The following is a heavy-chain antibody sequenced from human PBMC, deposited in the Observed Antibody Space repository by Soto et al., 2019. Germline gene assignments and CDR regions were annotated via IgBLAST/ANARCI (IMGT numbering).Heavy chain of an antibody. CDR3: ARGAVVGIGYFDL. V-gene: IGHV3-21*01. CDR1: GFTFSSHS. J-gene: IGHJ2*01. Sequence: EVQLVESGGGLVKPGGSLRLSCAASGFTFSSHSVNWVRQAPGKGLEWVSCITATSSFIYYADSVKGRFTISRDNAKHSLYLQMDSLGVEDTAVYYCARGAVVGIGYFDLWGGGTLVTVSS. CDR2: ITATSSFI. D-gene: IGHD6-19*01.